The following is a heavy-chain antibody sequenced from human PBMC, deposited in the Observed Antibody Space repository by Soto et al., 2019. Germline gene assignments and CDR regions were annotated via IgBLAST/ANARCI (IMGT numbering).Heavy chain of an antibody. D-gene: IGHD3-22*01. CDR2: IYYSGST. Sequence: SETLSLTCTVSGGSISSYYWSWIRQPPGKGLEWIGYIYYSGSTNYNPSLKSRVTISVDTSKNQFSLKLSSVTAADTAVYYCARGEDYYDSSGLDYWGQGTLVTVSS. J-gene: IGHJ4*02. CDR1: GGSISSYY. V-gene: IGHV4-59*01. CDR3: ARGEDYYDSSGLDY.